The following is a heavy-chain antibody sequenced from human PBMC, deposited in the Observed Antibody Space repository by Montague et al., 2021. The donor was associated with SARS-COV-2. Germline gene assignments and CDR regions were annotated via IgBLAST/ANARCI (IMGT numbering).Heavy chain of an antibody. CDR3: AREQPYNWNYDRPHFDY. CDR2: ISSSGSTI. V-gene: IGHV3-48*03. J-gene: IGHJ4*02. CDR1: GFTFSSYE. Sequence: SLRLSCAASGFTFSSYEMNWVRRAPGKGLEWVSYISSSGSTIYYADSVKGRFTISRDNAKNSLYLQMNSLRAEDTAVYYCAREQPYNWNYDRPHFDYWGQGTLVTVSS. D-gene: IGHD1-7*01.